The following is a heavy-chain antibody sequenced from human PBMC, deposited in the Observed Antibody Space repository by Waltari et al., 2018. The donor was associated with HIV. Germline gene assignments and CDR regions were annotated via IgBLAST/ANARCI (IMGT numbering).Heavy chain of an antibody. CDR2: INPTDGRT. D-gene: IGHD2-21*01. CDR3: ARVRCGGGGCQWAFDV. CDR1: GASFTSSY. J-gene: IGHJ3*01. V-gene: IGHV1-46*01. Sequence: QVQLVQSGADVKKPGASVKISCKTSGASFTSSYLHWVRQAPGQGLVWMGIINPTDGRTTFSQHVLGRISMTRDTPRSTVYMEVQSVQPDDTATYYCARVRCGGGGCQWAFDVWGQGTKVTVS.